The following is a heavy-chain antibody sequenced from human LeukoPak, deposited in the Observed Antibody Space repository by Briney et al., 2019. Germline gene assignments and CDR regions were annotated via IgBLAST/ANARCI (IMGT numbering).Heavy chain of an antibody. CDR1: GGTFSSYA. Sequence: GASVKVSCKASGGTFSSYAISWVRQAPGQGLEWMGGIIPIFGTANYAQKFQGRVTITKDESTSTAYMELSSLRSEDTAVYYCASQRGPVIYSGSPGAFDIWGQGTMVTVSS. J-gene: IGHJ3*02. CDR2: IIPIFGTA. V-gene: IGHV1-69*05. D-gene: IGHD1-26*01. CDR3: ASQRGPVIYSGSPGAFDI.